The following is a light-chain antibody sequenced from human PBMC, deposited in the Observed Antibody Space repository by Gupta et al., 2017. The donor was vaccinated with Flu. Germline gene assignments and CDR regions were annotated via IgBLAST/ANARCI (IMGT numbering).Light chain of an antibody. V-gene: IGKV3-15*01. CDR1: QSVNNN. J-gene: IGKJ1*01. CDR3: QQYNNWPPWT. CDR2: GAS. Sequence: ATVSCRASQSVNNNLAWYQQKPGQAPRLLIYGASNRATGIPARFSGSGSGTEFILTISSLQSEDFAVYYCQQYNNWPPWTFGQGTKVEIK.